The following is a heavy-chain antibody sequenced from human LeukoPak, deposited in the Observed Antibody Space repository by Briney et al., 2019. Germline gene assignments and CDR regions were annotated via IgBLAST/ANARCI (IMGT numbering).Heavy chain of an antibody. Sequence: GGSLRLSCAASGFTFSSYGMHWVRQAPGKGLEWVAFIRYDGSNKYYADSVKGRFTISRDNSKNTLYLQMNSLRAEDTAVYYCAKDRKGATVTLDYWGQGTLVTVSS. CDR1: GFTFSSYG. V-gene: IGHV3-30*02. CDR3: AKDRKGATVTLDY. CDR2: IRYDGSNK. J-gene: IGHJ4*02. D-gene: IGHD4-17*01.